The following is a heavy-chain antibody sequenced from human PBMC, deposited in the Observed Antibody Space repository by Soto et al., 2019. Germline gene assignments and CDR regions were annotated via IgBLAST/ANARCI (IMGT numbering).Heavy chain of an antibody. Sequence: PWGSLGLSCASSGFTFSDSYMSWIRQAPGKGLEWISYITFSGNTVYYADSLKGRFTISRDNAKNSLYLQMNRLRAEDTAVYYCARVSWREKYGMDVWGQGTTVTVSS. CDR2: ITFSGNTV. CDR3: ARVSWREKYGMDV. CDR1: GFTFSDSY. V-gene: IGHV3-11*01. J-gene: IGHJ6*02.